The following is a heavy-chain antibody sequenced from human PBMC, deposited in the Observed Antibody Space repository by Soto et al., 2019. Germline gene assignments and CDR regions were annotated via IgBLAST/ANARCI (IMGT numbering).Heavy chain of an antibody. CDR1: EDTFRNYA. CDR2: IIPNYGTA. Sequence: QVELVQSGAEVKKPGSSVKVSCQASEDTFRNYAISSVRQAPGQGLEWMGGIIPNYGTANYALKFQGRVTITADTSANTVYLELSSLRSEDTAVYYCASTKYDSSAYYYWYLGLWGRGTLVTVSS. CDR3: ASTKYDSSAYYYWYLGL. V-gene: IGHV1-69*06. J-gene: IGHJ2*01. D-gene: IGHD3-22*01.